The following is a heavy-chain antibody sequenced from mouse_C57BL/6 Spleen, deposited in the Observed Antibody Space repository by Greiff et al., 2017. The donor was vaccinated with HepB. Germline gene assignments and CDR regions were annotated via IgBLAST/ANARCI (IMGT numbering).Heavy chain of an antibody. CDR1: GFTFSDYY. CDR2: INYDGSST. CDR3: AREGSSGHGYFDY. D-gene: IGHD3-2*02. J-gene: IGHJ2*01. V-gene: IGHV5-16*01. Sequence: EVQRVESEGGLVQPGSSMKLSCTASGFTFSDYYMAWVRQVPEKGLEWVANINYDGSSTYYLDSLKSRFIISRDNAKNILYLQMSSLKSEDTATYYCAREGSSGHGYFDYWGQGTTLTVSS.